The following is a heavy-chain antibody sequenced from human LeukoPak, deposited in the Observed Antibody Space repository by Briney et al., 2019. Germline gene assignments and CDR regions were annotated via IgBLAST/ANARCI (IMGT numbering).Heavy chain of an antibody. J-gene: IGHJ4*02. V-gene: IGHV4-39*01. Sequence: SETLSLTCTVSGDSISSSSYYWPWIRQPPGKGLEWIGRIYYTGSIHYIPSLKSRVTISLDTSKNQFSLNLSSVTAADTAVYYCATQAAGGPLEYWGQGTLVTVSS. D-gene: IGHD2-15*01. CDR1: GDSISSSSYY. CDR3: ATQAAGGPLEY. CDR2: IYYTGSI.